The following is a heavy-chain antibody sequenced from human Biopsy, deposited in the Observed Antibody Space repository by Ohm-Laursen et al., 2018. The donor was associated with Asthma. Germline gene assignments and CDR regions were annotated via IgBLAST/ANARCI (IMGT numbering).Heavy chain of an antibody. CDR2: ISVYNGNT. Sequence: ASVKVSCKASGYTFNSAGITWVRQAPGQGLEWMGWISVYNGNTRVAQKLQDRVTMITDTSASTAYMELRSLRSDDTAVYFCARAVDYSHYYGIDVWGQGTTVTVS. D-gene: IGHD3-10*01. CDR1: GYTFNSAG. J-gene: IGHJ6*02. V-gene: IGHV1-18*01. CDR3: ARAVDYSHYYGIDV.